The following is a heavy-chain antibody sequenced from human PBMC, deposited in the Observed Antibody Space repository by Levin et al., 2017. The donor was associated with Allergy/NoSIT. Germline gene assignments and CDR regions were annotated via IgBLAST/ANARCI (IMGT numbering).Heavy chain of an antibody. V-gene: IGHV1-18*01. J-gene: IGHJ5*02. CDR2: ISAYNGNT. CDR3: ARDAVEWLLQSYNWFDP. CDR1: GYTFTSYG. D-gene: IGHD3-3*01. Sequence: GESLKISCKASGYTFTSYGISWVRQAPGQGLEWMGWISAYNGNTNYAQKLQGRVTMTTDTSTSTAYMELRSLRSDDTAVYYCARDAVEWLLQSYNWFDPWGQGTLVTVSS.